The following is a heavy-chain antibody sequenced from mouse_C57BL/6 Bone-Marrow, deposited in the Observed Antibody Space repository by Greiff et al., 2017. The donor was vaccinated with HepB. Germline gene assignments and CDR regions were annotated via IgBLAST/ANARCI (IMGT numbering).Heavy chain of an antibody. D-gene: IGHD2-3*01. J-gene: IGHJ4*01. CDR2: IDPENGDT. Sequence: VQLQQSGAELVRPGASVKLSCTASGFNIKDDYMHWVKQRPEQGLEWIGWIDPENGDTEYASKFQGKATIPADTSSNTAYLQLSSLTSEDTAVYYCTIDGYYPYYAMDYWGQGTSVTVSS. V-gene: IGHV14-4*01. CDR3: TIDGYYPYYAMDY. CDR1: GFNIKDDY.